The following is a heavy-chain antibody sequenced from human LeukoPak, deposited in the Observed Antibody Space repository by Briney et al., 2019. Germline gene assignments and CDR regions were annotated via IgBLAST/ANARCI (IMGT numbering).Heavy chain of an antibody. V-gene: IGHV4-59*01. J-gene: IGHJ6*04. CDR2: IYYSGST. CDR1: GGSISSYY. CDR3: ARDYWRGVWDV. Sequence: SKTLSLTCTVSGGSISSYYWSWIRQPPGKGLEWIGYIYYSGSTNYNPSLKSRVTISVDTSKNQFSLKLSSVTAADTAVYYCARDYWRGVWDVWGKGTTVTVSS. D-gene: IGHD2-8*02.